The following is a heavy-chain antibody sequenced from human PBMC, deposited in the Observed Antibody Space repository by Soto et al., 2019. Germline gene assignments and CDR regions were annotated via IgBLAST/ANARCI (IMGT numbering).Heavy chain of an antibody. D-gene: IGHD4-17*01. CDR3: ASVPLHYGGNSGAFHS. Sequence: QVQLQESGPGLVKPSQTLSLTCTVSGGSISSGDYYWSWIRQPPGKGLEWIGYIYYSGSTYYNPSLKSRVTIAVDTPKNQFSLKLSSVTAADTAVYYWASVPLHYGGNSGAFHSWGQGTMVTVSS. CDR1: GGSISSGDYY. CDR2: IYYSGST. J-gene: IGHJ3*02. V-gene: IGHV4-30-4*01.